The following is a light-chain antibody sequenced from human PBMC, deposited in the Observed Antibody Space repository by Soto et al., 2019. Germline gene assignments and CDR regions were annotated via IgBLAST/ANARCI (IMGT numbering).Light chain of an antibody. Sequence: QSVLTQPASVSGSPGQSITVSCTGTSSDIGASNYVSWYQQHPGKAPKIIISEVSNRPSGVSNRFSGSKSGSTASLTISGLQAEDEADYYCTSYTSSTTWVFGGGTKVTVL. CDR2: EVS. V-gene: IGLV2-14*01. CDR3: TSYTSSTTWV. J-gene: IGLJ3*02. CDR1: SSDIGASNY.